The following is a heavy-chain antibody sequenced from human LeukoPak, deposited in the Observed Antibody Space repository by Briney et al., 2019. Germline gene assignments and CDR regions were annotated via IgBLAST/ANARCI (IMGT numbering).Heavy chain of an antibody. CDR3: ARDSYDSSGYYSDY. J-gene: IGHJ4*02. Sequence: GGSLRLSCAASGFTFSSYSMNWVRQAPWKGLEWVSAISSSSSYIYYADSVKGRFTISRDNAKNSLYLQMNSLRAEDTAVYYCARDSYDSSGYYSDYWGQGTLVTVSS. CDR1: GFTFSSYS. V-gene: IGHV3-21*01. CDR2: ISSSSSYI. D-gene: IGHD3-22*01.